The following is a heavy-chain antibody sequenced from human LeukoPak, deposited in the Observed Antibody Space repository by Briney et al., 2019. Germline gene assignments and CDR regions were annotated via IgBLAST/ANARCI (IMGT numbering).Heavy chain of an antibody. D-gene: IGHD4-11*01. Sequence: PGRSLRLSCAASGFTFSSYAMHWVRQAPGKGLEWVAVISYDGSNKYYADSVKGRFTISRDNSKNTLYLQMNSLRAEDTAVYYCARGDNSVTTWSDYFDYWGQGTLVTVSS. CDR2: ISYDGSNK. CDR1: GFTFSSYA. J-gene: IGHJ4*02. CDR3: ARGDNSVTTWSDYFDY. V-gene: IGHV3-30-3*01.